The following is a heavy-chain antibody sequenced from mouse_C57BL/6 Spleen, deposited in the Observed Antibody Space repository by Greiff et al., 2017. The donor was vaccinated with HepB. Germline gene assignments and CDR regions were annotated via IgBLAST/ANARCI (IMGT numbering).Heavy chain of an antibody. V-gene: IGHV10-1*01. CDR2: IRSKSNNYAT. D-gene: IGHD2-4*01. Sequence: EVMLVESGGGLVQPKGSLKLSCAASGFSFNTYAMNWVRQAPGKGLEWVARIRSKSNNYATYYADSVKDRFTISRDDSESMLYLQMNNLKTEDTAMYYCVRHSPLYDSWFAYWGQGTLVTVSA. CDR1: GFSFNTYA. CDR3: VRHSPLYDSWFAY. J-gene: IGHJ3*01.